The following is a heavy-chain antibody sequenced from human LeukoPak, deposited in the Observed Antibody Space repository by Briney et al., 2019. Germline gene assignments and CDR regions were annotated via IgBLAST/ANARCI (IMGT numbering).Heavy chain of an antibody. D-gene: IGHD3-10*01. CDR1: GGSISSYY. V-gene: IGHV4-59*08. J-gene: IGHJ5*02. CDR2: IYYSGST. Sequence: SETLSLTCTVSGGSISSYYWSWIRQPPGKGLEWIGYIYYSGSTNYNPSLKSRVTISVDTSKNQFSLKLSSVTAADTAVYYCVGYGSGSYYNWFDPWGQGTLVTVSS. CDR3: VGYGSGSYYNWFDP.